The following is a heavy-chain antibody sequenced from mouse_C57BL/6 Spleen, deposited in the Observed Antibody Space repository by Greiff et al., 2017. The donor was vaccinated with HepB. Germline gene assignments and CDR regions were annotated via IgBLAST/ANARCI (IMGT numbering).Heavy chain of an antibody. CDR2: INPSSGYT. CDR3: ARAPYYSNYEGDYYAMDY. CDR1: GYTFTSYW. Sequence: VQLQQSGAELAKPGASVKLSCKASGYTFTSYWMHWVKQRPGQGLEWIGYINPSSGYTKYNQKFKDKATLTADKSSSTAYMQLSSLTYEDSAVNYCARAPYYSNYEGDYYAMDYWGQGTSVTVSS. D-gene: IGHD2-5*01. V-gene: IGHV1-7*01. J-gene: IGHJ4*01.